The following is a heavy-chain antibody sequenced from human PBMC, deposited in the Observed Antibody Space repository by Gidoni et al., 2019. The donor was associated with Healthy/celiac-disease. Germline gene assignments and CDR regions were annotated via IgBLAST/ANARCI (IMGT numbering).Heavy chain of an antibody. CDR3: ARARGVVVPAAPSADY. CDR1: GGSFSGYY. CDR2: SNHSGST. Sequence: QVQLQQWGAGLLKPSETLSLTCAAAGGSFSGYYWSCIRQPPGKRLEWIGESNHSGSTNYNPSLKSRVTIAVDTSKNQFSLKLSSVTAADTAVYYCARARGVVVPAAPSADYWGQGTLVTVSS. V-gene: IGHV4-34*01. D-gene: IGHD2-2*01. J-gene: IGHJ4*02.